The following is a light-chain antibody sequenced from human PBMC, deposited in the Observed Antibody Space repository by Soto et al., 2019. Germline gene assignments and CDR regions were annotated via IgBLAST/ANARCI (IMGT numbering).Light chain of an antibody. CDR1: QSLSSW. J-gene: IGKJ1*01. Sequence: DIQMTQSPSTLSASVGDRVTITCRASQSLSSWLAWYQQKPGKAPKLLTYEASSLKIGVRSRFSGGGSGTAFTLTIGSLQPDDFATYDCQQYNGYPWTFGPGTKVEI. CDR3: QQYNGYPWT. CDR2: EAS. V-gene: IGKV1-5*03.